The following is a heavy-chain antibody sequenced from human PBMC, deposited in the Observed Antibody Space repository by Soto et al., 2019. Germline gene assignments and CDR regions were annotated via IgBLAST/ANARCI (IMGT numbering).Heavy chain of an antibody. Sequence: PGGSLRLSCAISGFSVSSNYLSWVRQAPGKGLEWVSVHYSGGSTYYADSVQGRFTISRDKSNNTLYLQMRRVRAEDTAVYFCARQRNTRGKVGATSQLEPWGQGTQVTVSS. CDR2: HYSGGST. D-gene: IGHD1-26*01. J-gene: IGHJ5*02. CDR3: ARQRNTRGKVGATSQLEP. V-gene: IGHV3-53*01. CDR1: GFSVSSNY.